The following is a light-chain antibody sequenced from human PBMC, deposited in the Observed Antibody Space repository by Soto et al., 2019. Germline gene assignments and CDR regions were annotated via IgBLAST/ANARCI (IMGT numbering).Light chain of an antibody. CDR3: SSYTSSSTLV. Sequence: QSALTQPASVSGSPGQSITISCTGTSSNVGGYNYVSWYQQHPGTAPKLMIYDGSNRPSGVSNRFSGSKSGNTASLTISGLHAEDAADYYCSSYTSSSTLVFGGGTKLTVL. CDR1: SSNVGGYNY. V-gene: IGLV2-14*01. CDR2: DGS. J-gene: IGLJ2*01.